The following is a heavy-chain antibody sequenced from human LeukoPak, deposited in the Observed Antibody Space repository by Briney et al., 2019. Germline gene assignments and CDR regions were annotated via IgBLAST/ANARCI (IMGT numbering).Heavy chain of an antibody. V-gene: IGHV1-24*01. Sequence: PWASVKVSCKVSGYTLTELSMHWVRQAPGKGLEWMGGFDPEDGETIYAQKFQGRVTMTEDTSTDTAYMELSSLRSEDTAVYYCATITMIVVGTDAFDIWGQGTMVTASS. J-gene: IGHJ3*02. CDR3: ATITMIVVGTDAFDI. CDR2: FDPEDGET. D-gene: IGHD3-22*01. CDR1: GYTLTELS.